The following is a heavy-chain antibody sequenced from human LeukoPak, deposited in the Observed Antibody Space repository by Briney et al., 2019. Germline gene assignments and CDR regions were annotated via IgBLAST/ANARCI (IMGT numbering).Heavy chain of an antibody. V-gene: IGHV3-23*01. CDR2: ISGSGGGT. D-gene: IGHD2-2*02. CDR1: GFPFSSCA. CDR3: AKGYTEGGFDY. J-gene: IGHJ4*02. Sequence: GGSLRLSCAASGFPFSSCAMSWVRQAPGKGLEWVSTISGSGGGTYYADSVKGRFTISRDNSKNTLYLQMNSLRAEDTAVYYCAKGYTEGGFDYWGQGTLVTVSS.